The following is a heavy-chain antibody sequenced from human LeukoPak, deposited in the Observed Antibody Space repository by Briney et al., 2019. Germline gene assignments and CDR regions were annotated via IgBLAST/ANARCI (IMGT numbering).Heavy chain of an antibody. CDR3: AKTIPYWYFDL. CDR1: GFTVSSYD. D-gene: IGHD5-24*01. J-gene: IGHJ2*01. Sequence: SLRLSCAASGFTVSSYDMTWVRQAPGKGLEWVSSIGDGGGGTYADSVKGRFTISRDKSKNTLYLQMNSLGAEDTAIYYCAKTIPYWYFDLWGRGTLVTVSS. V-gene: IGHV3-23*01. CDR2: IGDGGGGT.